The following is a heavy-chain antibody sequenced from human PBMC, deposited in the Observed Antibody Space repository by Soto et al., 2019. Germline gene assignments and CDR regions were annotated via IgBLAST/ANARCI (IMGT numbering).Heavy chain of an antibody. Sequence: GASVKVSCKASGYTFTSYAMHWVRQAPGQRLEWMGWINAGNGNTKYSQKFQGRVTITRDTSASTAYMELSSLRSEDTAVYYCAAARVFSGEDYYYYYMDVWGKGTTVTVSS. D-gene: IGHD2-15*01. J-gene: IGHJ6*03. CDR1: GYTFTSYA. CDR2: INAGNGNT. V-gene: IGHV1-3*01. CDR3: AAARVFSGEDYYYYYMDV.